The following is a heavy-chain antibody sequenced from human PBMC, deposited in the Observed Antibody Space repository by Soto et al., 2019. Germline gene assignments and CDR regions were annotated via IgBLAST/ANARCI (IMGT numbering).Heavy chain of an antibody. V-gene: IGHV3-48*03. CDR2: ISSSGSSI. Sequence: EVQLVESGGGLVQPGGSPRLSCVASGFTFSRYEMNWVRQAPGNGLEWVAYISSSGSSIFYADSVKGRFSISRYNDNSSLYLIMNSLRVDDTVVYFCERYRGSTTGWYGGALDFWGQGTLVSVSS. J-gene: IGHJ4*02. D-gene: IGHD1-26*01. CDR3: ERYRGSTTGWYGGALDF. CDR1: GFTFSRYE.